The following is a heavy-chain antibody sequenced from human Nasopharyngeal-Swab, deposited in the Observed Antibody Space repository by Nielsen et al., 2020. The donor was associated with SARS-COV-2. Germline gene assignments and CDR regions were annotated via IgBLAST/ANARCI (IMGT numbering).Heavy chain of an antibody. CDR3: ATVGDVNYFDY. CDR2: ISYDGSDI. CDR1: GFSFSSYA. D-gene: IGHD3-10*01. Sequence: GESLKISCAASGFSFSSYAMDWIRQAPGRGLEWVAIISYDGSDIFYADSVKGRFTISRDNSKNTLYLQMNSLRAEDTAVYFCATVGDVNYFDYWGQGTLVTVSS. V-gene: IGHV3-30*03. J-gene: IGHJ4*02.